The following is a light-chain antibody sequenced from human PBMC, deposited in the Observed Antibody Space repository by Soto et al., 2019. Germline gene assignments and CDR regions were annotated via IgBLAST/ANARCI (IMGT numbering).Light chain of an antibody. V-gene: IGLV2-14*01. J-gene: IGLJ1*01. CDR3: SSYTSGTTYV. Sequence: QSVLTQPASVSGSPGQSITISCTGTSSDVGDYNFVSWYQQYPGKSPKLMISEASNRPSGVSNRFSGSKSGNTASLTISGLQAEDEADYYCSSYTSGTTYVFGTGTKVTVL. CDR2: EAS. CDR1: SSDVGDYNF.